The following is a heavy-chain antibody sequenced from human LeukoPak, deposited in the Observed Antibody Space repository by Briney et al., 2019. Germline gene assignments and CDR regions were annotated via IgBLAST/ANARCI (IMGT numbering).Heavy chain of an antibody. J-gene: IGHJ4*02. D-gene: IGHD4-23*01. V-gene: IGHV4-39*07. CDR1: GGSISSSSYY. CDR3: ARGGGNRTWAPYYFDH. CDR2: MYYSGST. Sequence: PSETLSLTCTVSGGSISSSSYYWGWIRQPPGKGLEWIGSMYYSGSTYYSPSLKSRVTISVDTSKNQFSLKLSSVTAADTAVYYCARGGGNRTWAPYYFDHWGQGTLVTVSS.